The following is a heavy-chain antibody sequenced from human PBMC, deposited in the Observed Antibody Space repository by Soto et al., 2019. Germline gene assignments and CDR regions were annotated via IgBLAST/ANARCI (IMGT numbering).Heavy chain of an antibody. Sequence: QVHLVDSGGGVVQPGRSLRLSCAASGFTFSNYAMHWVRQAPGKGLECVALLSFDGSNEYYADSVKGRFTISRENTNNMLFLQMNSLRPEDTAVYYCAKDPGVVYCSGGSCYVPDFWGQGTLVTVSS. D-gene: IGHD2-15*01. J-gene: IGHJ4*02. CDR1: GFTFSNYA. CDR2: LSFDGSNE. CDR3: AKDPGVVYCSGGSCYVPDF. V-gene: IGHV3-30-3*01.